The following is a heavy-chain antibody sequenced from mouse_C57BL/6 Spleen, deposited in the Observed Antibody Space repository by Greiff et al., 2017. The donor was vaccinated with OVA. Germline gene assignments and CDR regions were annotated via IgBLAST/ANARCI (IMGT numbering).Heavy chain of an antibody. CDR1: GFTFTDYY. D-gene: IGHD1-1*01. Sequence: VQLQQSGGGLVQPGGSLSLSCAASGFTFTDYYMSWVRQPPGKALEWLGFIRNKANGYTTEYSASVKGRFTISRDNSQSILYLQMKALRAEDSATYYCARCGYYGSQPLDYWGQGTTLTVSS. J-gene: IGHJ2*01. V-gene: IGHV7-3*01. CDR3: ARCGYYGSQPLDY. CDR2: IRNKANGYTT.